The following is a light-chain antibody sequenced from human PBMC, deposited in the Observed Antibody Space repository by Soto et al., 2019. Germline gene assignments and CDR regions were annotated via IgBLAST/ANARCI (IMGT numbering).Light chain of an antibody. J-gene: IGKJ4*01. CDR3: LQDSNYPLT. V-gene: IGKV1-6*01. CDR1: QGIRND. CDR2: ATS. Sequence: AIQMTQSPSSLSASVEDRVTITCRASQGIRNDLGWYQQKPGKAPKLLIYATSSLQSGVPSRLSGSGSGTDFTLTISSLQPEDFATYYCLQDSNYPLTFGGGTKVDIK.